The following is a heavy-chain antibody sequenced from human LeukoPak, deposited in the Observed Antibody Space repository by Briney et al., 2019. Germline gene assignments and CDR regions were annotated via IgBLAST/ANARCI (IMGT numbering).Heavy chain of an antibody. Sequence: GGSLRLSCAASGFTFHHYGLIWVRQPPGKGLEWVAAISNDGGGTMYAAFVEGRFTISRDNSKNTLFLQMNSLRAEDTALYYCAKGSSGYFADLWGQGTLVTVSS. CDR1: GFTFHHYG. CDR3: AKGSSGYFADL. V-gene: IGHV3-23*01. J-gene: IGHJ5*02. D-gene: IGHD3-22*01. CDR2: ISNDGGGT.